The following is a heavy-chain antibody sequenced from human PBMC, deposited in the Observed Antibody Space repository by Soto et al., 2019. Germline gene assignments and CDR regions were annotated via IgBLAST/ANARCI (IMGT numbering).Heavy chain of an antibody. D-gene: IGHD3-22*01. V-gene: IGHV1-58*01. CDR2: IVVGSGNT. Sequence: SLKVSCKASGFTFTSSAVQWVRQARGQRLEWIGWIVVGSGNTNYAQKFQERVTITRDMSTSTAYMELSSLRSEDTAVYYCAAVEWLLPRATDAFDIWGQGTMVTVSS. CDR3: AAVEWLLPRATDAFDI. CDR1: GFTFTSSA. J-gene: IGHJ3*02.